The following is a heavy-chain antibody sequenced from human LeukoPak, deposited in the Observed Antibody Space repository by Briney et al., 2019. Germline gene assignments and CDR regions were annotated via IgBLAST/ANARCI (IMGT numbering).Heavy chain of an antibody. V-gene: IGHV3-23*01. J-gene: IGHJ4*02. D-gene: IGHD3-22*01. CDR1: GFTFTSYG. Sequence: PGGTLRLSCAASGFTFTSYGMSWVRQAPGKGLEWVSAISGSGSSTYYADSVKGRFTISRDNSKNTLYLQMNSLRAEDTAVYYCARSRDWDYYDSSGYFDYWGQGTLVTVSS. CDR3: ARSRDWDYYDSSGYFDY. CDR2: ISGSGSST.